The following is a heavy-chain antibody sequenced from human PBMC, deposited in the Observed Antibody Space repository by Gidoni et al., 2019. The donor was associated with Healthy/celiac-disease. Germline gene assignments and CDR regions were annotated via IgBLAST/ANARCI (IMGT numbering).Heavy chain of an antibody. CDR2: IWYDGSNK. Sequence: QVQLVEYGGGVVQPGRSLRLSCAAPAFTVSSYGMHWVRKAQGKGLEWVAVIWYDGSNKYYADSVKGRFTISRDNSKNTLYLQMNSLRAEDTAVYYCARVMDCSGGSCYFGAVYWGQGTLVTVSS. J-gene: IGHJ4*02. D-gene: IGHD2-15*01. CDR3: ARVMDCSGGSCYFGAVY. CDR1: AFTVSSYG. V-gene: IGHV3-33*01.